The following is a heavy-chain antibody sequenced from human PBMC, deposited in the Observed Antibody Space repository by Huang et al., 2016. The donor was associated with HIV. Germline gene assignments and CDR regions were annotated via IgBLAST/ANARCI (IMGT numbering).Heavy chain of an antibody. CDR3: AREVRSVDTDRPDGYYYRGLDV. CDR1: GPSMTSSTFY. CDR2: VLFRGNH. Sequence: QLRESGPGLVTPSETLSLTCSASGPSMTSSTFYWGWFRQPPGRGLAWIGSVLFRGNHYNNPYLKRRVTISMDTANKQYSMRLTSVTAADTAVYFCAREVRSVDTDRPDGYYYRGLDVWGQGTTVIVSS. D-gene: IGHD2-2*03. J-gene: IGHJ6*02. V-gene: IGHV4-39*02.